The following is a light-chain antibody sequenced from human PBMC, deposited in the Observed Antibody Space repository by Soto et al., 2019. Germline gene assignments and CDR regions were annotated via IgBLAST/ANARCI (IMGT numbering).Light chain of an antibody. Sequence: IVMTQSAATLSVSPGERATLSCRASQSVTSNLARYQHKPGQAPRLTMACXSTMATGSPARLSGSGSATEFTLTISSLEPEDFALYYFQQYKDGPRTFGQGTKVDI. CDR1: QSVTSN. CDR2: CXS. V-gene: IGKV3-15*01. CDR3: QQYKDGPRT. J-gene: IGKJ1*01.